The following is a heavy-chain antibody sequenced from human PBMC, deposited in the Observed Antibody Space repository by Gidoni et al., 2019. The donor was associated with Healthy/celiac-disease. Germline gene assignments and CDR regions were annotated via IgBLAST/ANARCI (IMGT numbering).Heavy chain of an antibody. CDR2: INHSGST. V-gene: IGHV4-34*01. CDR3: ARGGTLSIFGVVIIPDAFDI. D-gene: IGHD3-3*01. CDR1: GGSFSGYY. Sequence: QVQLQQWGAGLLKPSETLSLTCAVYGGSFSGYYWSWIRQPPGKGLEWIGEINHSGSTNYNPSLKSRVTISVDTSKNQFSLKLSSVTAADTAVYYCARGGTLSIFGVVIIPDAFDIWGQGTMVTVSS. J-gene: IGHJ3*02.